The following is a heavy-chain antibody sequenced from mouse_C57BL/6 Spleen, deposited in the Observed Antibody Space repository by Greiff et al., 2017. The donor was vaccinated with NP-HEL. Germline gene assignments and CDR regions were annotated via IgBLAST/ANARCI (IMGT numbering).Heavy chain of an antibody. CDR2: IDPETGGT. CDR3: TRGPMDY. Sequence: QVQLQQSGAELVRPGASVTLSCKASGYTFTDYEIHWVKQTPVHGLEWIGAIDPETGGTAYNQKFKGKAILTADKSSSTAYMELRSLTSEDSAVYYCTRGPMDYWGQGTSVTVSS. J-gene: IGHJ4*01. V-gene: IGHV1-15*01. CDR1: GYTFTDYE.